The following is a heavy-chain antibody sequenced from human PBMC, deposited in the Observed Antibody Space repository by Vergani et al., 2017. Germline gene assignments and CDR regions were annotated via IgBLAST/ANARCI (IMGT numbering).Heavy chain of an antibody. CDR1: GGSFSGYY. CDR3: ASDTHSGQRADR. D-gene: IGHD6-19*01. V-gene: IGHV4-34*01. CDR2: INHSGST. J-gene: IGHJ5*02. Sequence: QVQLQQWGAGLLKPSETLSLTCAVYGGSFSGYYWSWIRQPPGKGLEWIGEINHSGSTNYIPSLKSRVTISVDTSKNQFSLTLTSVTAADTAVYYCASDTHSGQRADRWGQGILVTVTS.